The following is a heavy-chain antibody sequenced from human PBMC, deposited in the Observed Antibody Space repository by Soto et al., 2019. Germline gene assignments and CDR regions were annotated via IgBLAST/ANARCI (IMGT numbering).Heavy chain of an antibody. V-gene: IGHV4-39*01. CDR2: IYYSGST. CDR1: GGSISSSSYY. J-gene: IGHJ5*02. Sequence: SETLSLTCTVSGGSISSSSYYWGWIRQPPGKGLEWIGSIYYSGSTYYNPSLKSRVTISVDTSKNQFSLKLSSVTAADTAVYYCARQFGLGYSSGLGSFNWFDPWGQGTLVTVSS. CDR3: ARQFGLGYSSGLGSFNWFDP. D-gene: IGHD6-19*01.